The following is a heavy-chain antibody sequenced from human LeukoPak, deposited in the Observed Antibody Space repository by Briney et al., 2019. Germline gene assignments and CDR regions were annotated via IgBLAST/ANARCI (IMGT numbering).Heavy chain of an antibody. V-gene: IGHV4-4*02. D-gene: IGHD6-13*01. Sequence: SGTLSLTCAVSGGSISSSNWWTWVRQPPGKGLEWIGEIYHTGSTNYNPSLKSRVTISVDKSKNQFSLNLSSVTAADTAFYYCASLLAAATYYFDYWGQGTLVTVSS. CDR2: IYHTGST. CDR1: GGSISSSNW. CDR3: ASLLAAATYYFDY. J-gene: IGHJ4*02.